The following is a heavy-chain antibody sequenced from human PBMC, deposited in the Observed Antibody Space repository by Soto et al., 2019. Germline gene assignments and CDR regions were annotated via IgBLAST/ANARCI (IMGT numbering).Heavy chain of an antibody. CDR2: IYHSGST. CDR3: ASAMGATISDWLDP. Sequence: PSETLSLTCAVSGGSISSSNWWSWVRQPPGKGLEWIGEIYHSGSTNYNPSLKSRVTISVDKSKNQFSLKLSSVTAADTAVYYCASAMGATISDWLDPWGQGTLVTVSS. D-gene: IGHD1-26*01. J-gene: IGHJ5*02. V-gene: IGHV4-4*02. CDR1: GGSISSSNW.